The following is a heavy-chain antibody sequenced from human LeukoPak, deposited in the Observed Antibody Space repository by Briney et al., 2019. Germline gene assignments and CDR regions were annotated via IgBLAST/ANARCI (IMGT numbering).Heavy chain of an antibody. V-gene: IGHV3-23*01. J-gene: IGHJ4*02. CDR1: GFTFSSYA. CDR3: AKRDLPY. CDR2: ISSTGGST. Sequence: GGSLRLSCAASGFTFSSYAMSWVRQAPGKGLEWVSTISSTGGSTYYADSVKGRFTISRDSSKNTLYLQMTTQRADDTAVYYCAKRDLPYWGQGTLVTVSS.